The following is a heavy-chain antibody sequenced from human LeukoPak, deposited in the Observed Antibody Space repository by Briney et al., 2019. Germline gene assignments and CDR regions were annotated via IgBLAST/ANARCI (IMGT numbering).Heavy chain of an antibody. V-gene: IGHV4-39*01. CDR2: IYYSGST. CDR1: GGSINSGNHY. D-gene: IGHD3-10*01. J-gene: IGHJ5*02. CDR3: ARCYYGSGSSGWFDP. Sequence: SETLSLTCTVSGGSINSGNHYWGWIRQSPGKGLEWIGNIYYSGSTYYNPSLKSRVTISVDTSKNQFSLKLSSVTAADTAVYYCARCYYGSGSSGWFDPWGQGTLVTVSS.